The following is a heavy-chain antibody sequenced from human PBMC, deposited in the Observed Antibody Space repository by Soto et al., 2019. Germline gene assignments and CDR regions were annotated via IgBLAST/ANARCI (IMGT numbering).Heavy chain of an antibody. CDR3: ARVYGVDDYGENYYYYGMDV. D-gene: IGHD4-17*01. V-gene: IGHV1-69*01. CDR1: GGTFGSYA. J-gene: IGHJ6*02. Sequence: QVQLVQSGAEVKKPGSSVKVSCKASGGTFGSYAISWVRQAPGQGLEWMGGIIPIFGTANYAQKFQGRVTITADESTSTAYMELSSLRSEDTAVYYCARVYGVDDYGENYYYYGMDVWGQGTTVTVSS. CDR2: IIPIFGTA.